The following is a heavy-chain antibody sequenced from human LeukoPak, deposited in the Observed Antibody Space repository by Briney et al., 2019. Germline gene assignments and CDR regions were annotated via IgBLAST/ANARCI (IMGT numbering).Heavy chain of an antibody. V-gene: IGHV1-18*01. J-gene: IGHJ4*02. Sequence: GASVKVSCKASGDTFTNYGISWVRQAPGQGLEWMGWISTYNGNTNYAQKVQGRVTMTTDTSTSTAYMELRSLRSDDTAVYYCARGWTFPDPIVGPTTGYPDYWGQGTLVTVSS. CDR3: ARGWTFPDPIVGPTTGYPDY. D-gene: IGHD1-26*01. CDR1: GDTFTNYG. CDR2: ISTYNGNT.